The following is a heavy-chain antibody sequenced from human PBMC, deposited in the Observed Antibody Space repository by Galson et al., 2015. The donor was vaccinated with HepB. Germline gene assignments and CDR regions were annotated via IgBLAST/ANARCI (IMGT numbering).Heavy chain of an antibody. J-gene: IGHJ6*03. D-gene: IGHD2-21*02. CDR3: GRGDLYYYYYYMDV. V-gene: IGHV1-18*01. CDR1: GYTFTSYG. Sequence: SVKVSCKASGYTFTSYGISWVRQAPGQGLEWMGWISAYNGNTNYAQKLQGRVTMTTDTSTSTAYMELRSLRSDDTAVYYCGRGDLYYYYYYMDVWGKGTTVTVSS. CDR2: ISAYNGNT.